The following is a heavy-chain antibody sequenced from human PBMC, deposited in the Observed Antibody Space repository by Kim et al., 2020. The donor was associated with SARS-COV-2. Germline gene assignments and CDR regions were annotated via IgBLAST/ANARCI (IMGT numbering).Heavy chain of an antibody. D-gene: IGHD3-10*01. V-gene: IGHV4-34*01. J-gene: IGHJ5*02. CDR1: GGSFSGYY. CDR3: AREAPRITMVREPKGRENWFDP. Sequence: SETLSLTCAVYGGSFSGYYWSWIRQPPGKGLEWIGEINHSGSTNYNPSLKSRVTISVDTSKNQFPLKLSSVTAADTAVYYCAREAPRITMVREPKGRENWFDPWGQGTLVTVSS. CDR2: INHSGST.